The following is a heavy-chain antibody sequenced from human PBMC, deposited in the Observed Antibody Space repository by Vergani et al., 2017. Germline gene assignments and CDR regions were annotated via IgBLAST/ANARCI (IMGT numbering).Heavy chain of an antibody. J-gene: IGHJ4*02. D-gene: IGHD2-2*01. Sequence: EVQLVESGGGLVKPGGSLRLSCAASGFTFSRYSMNWVRQAPGKGLEWVSSISSSSSYIYYADSVKGRFTNSRDNAKNSPYLQMNSLRAEDTAVYYCAREIYCSSTSCYGGNDYWGQGTLVTVSS. CDR2: ISSSSSYI. CDR3: AREIYCSSTSCYGGNDY. V-gene: IGHV3-21*01. CDR1: GFTFSRYS.